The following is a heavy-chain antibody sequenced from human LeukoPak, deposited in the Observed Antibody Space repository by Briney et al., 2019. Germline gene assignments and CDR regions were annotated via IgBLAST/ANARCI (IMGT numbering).Heavy chain of an antibody. J-gene: IGHJ4*02. V-gene: IGHV3-48*02. D-gene: IGHD4-17*01. Sequence: PGGSLRLSCAASGFTFSSYSLNWVRQAPGKGLEWVSYISSTVYYADCVKGRFTISRDNAKNSLYLQMNSLRDEDTAVYYCVRRRSGDQYLFDYWGQGTLVTVSS. CDR2: ISSTV. CDR1: GFTFSSYS. CDR3: VRRRSGDQYLFDY.